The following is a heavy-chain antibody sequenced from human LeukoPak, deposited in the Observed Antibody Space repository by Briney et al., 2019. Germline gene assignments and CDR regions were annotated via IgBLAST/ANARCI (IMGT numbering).Heavy chain of an antibody. CDR3: ARELYSGYDYYYYYYMDV. CDR2: IYTSGST. D-gene: IGHD5-12*01. V-gene: IGHV4-61*02. Sequence: SETLSLTCTVSGGSISSGSYYWSRIRQPAGKGLEWIGRIYTSGSTNYNPSLKSRVTISVDTSKNQFSLKLSSVTAADTAVYYCARELYSGYDYYYYYYMDVWGKGTTVTISS. CDR1: GGSISSGSYY. J-gene: IGHJ6*03.